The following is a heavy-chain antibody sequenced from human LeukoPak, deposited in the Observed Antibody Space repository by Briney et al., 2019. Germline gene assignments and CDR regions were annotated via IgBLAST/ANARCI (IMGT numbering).Heavy chain of an antibody. CDR3: ARCYTYGTTWFGGLDV. J-gene: IGHJ6*02. CDR2: ISGSGGST. V-gene: IGHV3-23*01. CDR1: GFTFSSYA. D-gene: IGHD3-10*01. Sequence: PGGSLRLSCAASGFTFSSYAMSWARQAPGKGLEWVSAISGSGGSTYYADSVKGRFTISRDNSKNTLYLQVNSLRAEDTAVYYCARCYTYGTTWFGGLDVWGQGTTVTVSS.